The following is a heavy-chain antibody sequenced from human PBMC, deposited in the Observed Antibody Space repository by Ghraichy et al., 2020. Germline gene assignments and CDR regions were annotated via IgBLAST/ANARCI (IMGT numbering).Heavy chain of an antibody. Sequence: GGSLRLSCAASGFTFSSYGMHWVRQAPGKGLEWVAVIWYDGSNKYYADSVKGRFTISRDNSKNTLYLQMNSLRAEDTAVYYCARDIAGGYSGSSFDYWGQGTLVTVSS. D-gene: IGHD1-26*01. CDR1: GFTFSSYG. J-gene: IGHJ4*02. CDR2: IWYDGSNK. CDR3: ARDIAGGYSGSSFDY. V-gene: IGHV3-33*01.